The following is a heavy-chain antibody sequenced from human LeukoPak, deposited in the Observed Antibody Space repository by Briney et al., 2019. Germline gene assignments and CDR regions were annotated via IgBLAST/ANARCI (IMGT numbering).Heavy chain of an antibody. V-gene: IGHV3-23*01. CDR2: ISGSGGST. D-gene: IGHD3-22*01. J-gene: IGHJ4*02. CDR1: GFTFSSYA. Sequence: GGSLRLPCAASGFTFSSYAMSWVRQAPGKGLEWVSAISGSGGSTYYADSVKGRFTISRDNSKNTLYLHMNSLRAEDTAVYYCAKDRRPYYDSSCYSDYWGQGTLVTVSS. CDR3: AKDRRPYYDSSCYSDY.